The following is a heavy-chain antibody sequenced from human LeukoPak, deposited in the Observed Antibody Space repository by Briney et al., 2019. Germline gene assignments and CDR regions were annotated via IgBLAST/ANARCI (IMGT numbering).Heavy chain of an antibody. J-gene: IGHJ4*02. V-gene: IGHV4-59*08. CDR3: ARHQYDSSWSPFDY. CDR1: GGSITGYY. Sequence: SETLSLTCTVSGGSITGYYWSWTRQRPGKGLEWIGYVFNSGSTNYNPYLKSRVIISVDTSKNQFSLKLTSVTAADTAVYYCARHQYDSSWSPFDYWGQGTLVTVSS. D-gene: IGHD6-13*01. CDR2: VFNSGST.